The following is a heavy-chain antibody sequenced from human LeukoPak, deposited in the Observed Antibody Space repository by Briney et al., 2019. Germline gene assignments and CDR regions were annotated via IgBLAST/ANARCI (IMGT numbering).Heavy chain of an antibody. V-gene: IGHV4-59*01. CDR3: ARGPSGVGFYYYYGMDV. CDR2: IYYSGST. D-gene: IGHD7-27*01. J-gene: IGHJ6*02. CDR1: GGSISSYY. Sequence: SGTLSLTCTVSGGSISSYYWSWIRQPPGKGLEWIGYIYYSGSTNYNPSLKSRVTISVDTSKNQLSLKLSSVTAADTAVYYCARGPSGVGFYYYYGMDVWGQGTTVTVSS.